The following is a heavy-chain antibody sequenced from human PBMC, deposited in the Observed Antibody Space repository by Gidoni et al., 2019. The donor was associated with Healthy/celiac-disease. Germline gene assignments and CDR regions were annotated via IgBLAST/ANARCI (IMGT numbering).Heavy chain of an antibody. Sequence: EVQLLESGGGLVQPGGSLRISCAASGFPFSSYAMSWVRQAPGKGLEWVSAISGSGGSTYYADSVKGRFTISRDNSKNTLYLQMNSLRAEDTAVYYCAKSQLLLQGVFDYWGQGTLVTVSS. D-gene: IGHD2-15*01. CDR3: AKSQLLLQGVFDY. J-gene: IGHJ4*02. V-gene: IGHV3-23*01. CDR1: GFPFSSYA. CDR2: ISGSGGST.